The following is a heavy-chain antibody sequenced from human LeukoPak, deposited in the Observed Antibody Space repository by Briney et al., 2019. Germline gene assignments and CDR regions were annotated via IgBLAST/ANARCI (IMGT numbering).Heavy chain of an antibody. CDR3: ARDQEGFDY. CDR1: GYTLTELS. J-gene: IGHJ4*02. V-gene: IGHV1-24*01. CDR2: FDPEYGDT. Sequence: ASVKVSCKVSGYTLTELSMHWVRQAPGKGLEWMGDFDPEYGDTIYAQKFQGRVTVTRDTSTSTVHMELSGLRSEDTAVYYCARDQEGFDYWGQGTLVTVSS.